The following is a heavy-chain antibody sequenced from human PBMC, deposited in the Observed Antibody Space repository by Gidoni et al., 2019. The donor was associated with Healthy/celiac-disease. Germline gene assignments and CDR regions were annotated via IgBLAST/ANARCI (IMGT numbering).Heavy chain of an antibody. CDR3: AKDITRRRDGATWATGLDY. CDR1: GFTFDDYA. Sequence: EVQLVESGGGVVQPGGSLRLSCAASGFTFDDYAMHWVRQAPGKGLEWVSLISGDGGSTYYADSVKGRFTISRDNSKNSLYLQMNSLRTEDTALYYCAKDITRRRDGATWATGLDYWGQGTLVTVSS. J-gene: IGHJ4*02. D-gene: IGHD1-26*01. CDR2: ISGDGGST. V-gene: IGHV3-43*02.